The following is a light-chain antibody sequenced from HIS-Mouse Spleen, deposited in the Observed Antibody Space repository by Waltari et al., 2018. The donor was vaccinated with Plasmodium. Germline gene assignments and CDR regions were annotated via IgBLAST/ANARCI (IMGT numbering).Light chain of an antibody. Sequence: SSELTQDPAVSVALGQTVRITCQGDSLRSHYASWYTQKPGKAPVLVIYGKNNRPSGIPDRFSGSSSGNTASLTITGAQAEDEADYYCNSRDSSGNHLGVVFGGGTKLTVL. V-gene: IGLV3-19*01. J-gene: IGLJ2*01. CDR1: SLRSHY. CDR2: GKN. CDR3: NSRDSSGNHLGVV.